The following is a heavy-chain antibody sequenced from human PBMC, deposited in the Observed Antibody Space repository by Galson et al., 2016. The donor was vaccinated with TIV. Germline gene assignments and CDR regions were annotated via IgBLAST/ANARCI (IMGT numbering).Heavy chain of an antibody. D-gene: IGHD3-10*01. V-gene: IGHV4-38-2*01. J-gene: IGHJ4*02. CDR1: GYSITSGYY. CDR2: IYQSGST. Sequence: ETLSLTCAVSGYSITSGYYWGWIRQPPGKGLEWIGSIYQSGSTYYNPSLKSRVTISIDTSKNQFSLRLTYVTAADTAVYYCARHSLWFGELGGFDYWGQGTLVTVSS. CDR3: ARHSLWFGELGGFDY.